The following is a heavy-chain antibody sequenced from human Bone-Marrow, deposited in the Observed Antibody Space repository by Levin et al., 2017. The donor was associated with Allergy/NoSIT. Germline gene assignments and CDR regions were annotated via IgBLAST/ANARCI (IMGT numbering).Heavy chain of an antibody. J-gene: IGHJ4*02. CDR2: MSGSGGRT. CDR1: GFTFSRYA. V-gene: IGHV3-23*01. Sequence: GGSLRLSCAASGFTFSRYAMAWVRQAPGQGLEWVSGMSGSGGRTVYADSVKGRFTISRDNSKNIMYLQMNSLRVEDTALYYCAREDTWNYDYWGQGTLVTVSS. D-gene: IGHD1-7*01. CDR3: AREDTWNYDY.